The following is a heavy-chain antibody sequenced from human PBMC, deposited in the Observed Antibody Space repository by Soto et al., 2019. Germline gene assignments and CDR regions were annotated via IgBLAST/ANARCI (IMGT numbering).Heavy chain of an antibody. CDR1: GDSVSSNSAA. CDR2: TYYRSKWYN. Sequence: PSQTLSLTCAISGDSVSSNSAAWNWIRQSPSRGLGWLGRTYYRSKWYNDYAVSVKSRITINPDTSKNQFSLQLNSVTPEDTAVYYCSKGSVFGVVISTDAFDIWGQGTMVTVSS. J-gene: IGHJ3*02. CDR3: SKGSVFGVVISTDAFDI. V-gene: IGHV6-1*01. D-gene: IGHD3-3*01.